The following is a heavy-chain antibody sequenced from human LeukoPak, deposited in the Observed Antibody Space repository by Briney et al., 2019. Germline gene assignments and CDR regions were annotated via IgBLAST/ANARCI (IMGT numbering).Heavy chain of an antibody. CDR3: AKDWYNWNPVFFDY. CDR2: MCGSGVST. J-gene: IGHJ4*02. D-gene: IGHD1-20*01. Sequence: GGSLRLSCAASGFTFSSYAMSWVRQAPGKGLEWVSAMCGSGVSTYYADSVKGRFTISRDTSKSTLYLQMISLRAEDTAVYYCAKDWYNWNPVFFDYWGQGTLVTVSS. CDR1: GFTFSSYA. V-gene: IGHV3-23*01.